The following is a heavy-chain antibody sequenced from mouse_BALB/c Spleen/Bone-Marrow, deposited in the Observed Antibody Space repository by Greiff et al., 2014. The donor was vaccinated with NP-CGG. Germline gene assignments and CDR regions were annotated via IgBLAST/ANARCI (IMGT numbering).Heavy chain of an antibody. CDR2: INPDSRTI. CDR3: ARNGYYGWITY. Sequence: DVQLQESGGGLVQPGGSLKLSCAASGFDFSGYWMTWVRQAPGKGLEWIGEINPDSRTINYKPSLKEKFIMSRDNAKNTLYLQMSEVRSEDTALYYCARNGYYGWITYWGQGTLVTVSA. J-gene: IGHJ3*01. CDR1: GFDFSGYW. D-gene: IGHD2-3*01. V-gene: IGHV4-1*02.